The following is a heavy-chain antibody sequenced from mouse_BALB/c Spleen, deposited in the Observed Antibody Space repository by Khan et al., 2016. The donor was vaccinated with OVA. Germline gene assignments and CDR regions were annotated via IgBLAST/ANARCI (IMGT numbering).Heavy chain of an antibody. CDR3: ARGNYYGYCFVC. CDR1: GYSITSGYA. V-gene: IGHV3-2*02. Sequence: VQLKQSGPGLVKPSQSLSLTCTVTGYSITSGYAWNWIRQFPGNKLEWMGYISYSGVTSYNPSLKSRIPITRDTSKNQFFLQLNTVTTEDTATYYCARGNYYGYCFVCCNQGTTLPVSS. D-gene: IGHD1-1*01. CDR2: ISYSGVT. J-gene: IGHJ2*01.